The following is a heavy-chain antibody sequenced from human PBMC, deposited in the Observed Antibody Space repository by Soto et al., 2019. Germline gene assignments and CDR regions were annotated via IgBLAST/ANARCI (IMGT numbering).Heavy chain of an antibody. J-gene: IGHJ5*02. D-gene: IGHD2-2*01. V-gene: IGHV3-23*01. CDR1: GFIFENFG. CDR2: ISGSGFKK. CDR3: AKNQGIELVPLATVDWFDP. Sequence: GGSLRLSCAASGFIFENFGMSWVRQAPGKGLEWISSISGSGFKKYYAGSVKGRFTISRDNSKSTVYLELNNLSAEDTAVYHCAKNQGIELVPLATVDWFDPWGQGSVVTVSS.